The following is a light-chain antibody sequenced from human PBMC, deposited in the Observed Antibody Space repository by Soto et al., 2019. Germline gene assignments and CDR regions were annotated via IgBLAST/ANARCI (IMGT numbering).Light chain of an antibody. CDR2: FNN. Sequence: QSVLTQPPSVSGAPGQRVTISCTGSSSNIGAGYDVYWYQQLPGTAPKLLISFNNNRPSGVPDRFSGSKSGTSASLAITGLQAEDEADYYCSSYTSSSTLGFGGGTKVTVL. CDR1: SSNIGAGYD. J-gene: IGLJ3*02. V-gene: IGLV1-40*01. CDR3: SSYTSSSTLG.